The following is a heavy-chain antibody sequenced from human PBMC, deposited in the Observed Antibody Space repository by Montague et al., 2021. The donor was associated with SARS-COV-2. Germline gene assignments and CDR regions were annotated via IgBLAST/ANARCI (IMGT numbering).Heavy chain of an antibody. D-gene: IGHD3-10*01. CDR3: AKDELIDYGSGGDYYYDYGMDV. Sequence: SLRLSCAASGFTFSSYAMSWVRQAPGKGLEWVSVIYSGGSSTYYADSVKGRFTISRDNSKNTLYLQMNSLRAEDTAVYYCAKDELIDYGSGGDYYYDYGMDVWGQGTTVTVSS. V-gene: IGHV3-23*03. CDR1: GFTFSSYA. CDR2: IYSGGSST. J-gene: IGHJ6*02.